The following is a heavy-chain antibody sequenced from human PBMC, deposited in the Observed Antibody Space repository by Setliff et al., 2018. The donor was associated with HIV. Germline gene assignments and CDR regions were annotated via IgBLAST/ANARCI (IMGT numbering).Heavy chain of an antibody. CDR3: ARDSSSWYEFYFDC. CDR2: ISSSGGTI. Sequence: GGSLRLSCIASGFTFGDYPMSWVRQAPGKGLVSVASISSSGGTIYYADSVKGRFTISRDNAKNSLYLQMNSLRAEDTAVYYCARDSSSWYEFYFDCWGQGTLVTVSS. J-gene: IGHJ4*02. D-gene: IGHD6-13*01. V-gene: IGHV3-48*03. CDR1: GFTFGDYP.